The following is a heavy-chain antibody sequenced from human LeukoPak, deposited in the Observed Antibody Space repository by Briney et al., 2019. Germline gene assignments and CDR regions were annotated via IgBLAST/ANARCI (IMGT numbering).Heavy chain of an antibody. CDR2: IDTEGRRT. V-gene: IGHV3-74*01. CDR3: VRENYGIDS. D-gene: IGHD4-17*01. J-gene: IGHJ4*02. CDR1: GFMFKSW. Sequence: GGSLRLSCAASGFMFKSWMNWGRQAPGKGLVWVSYIDTEGRRTNYADSVRGRFTISRDNGKNTMYLQMNNLRVEDTGVYYCVRENYGIDSWGPGTLVIVSS.